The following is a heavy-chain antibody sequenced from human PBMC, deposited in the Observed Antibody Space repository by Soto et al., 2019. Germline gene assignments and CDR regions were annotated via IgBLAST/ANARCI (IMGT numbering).Heavy chain of an antibody. CDR1: GYSLSGLS. V-gene: IGHV1-24*01. J-gene: IGHJ4*02. Sequence: ASVKVSCKVSGYSLSGLSIHWVRQAPGKGLEWMGGLDAEDGETIYAQKLQGRGTMTEDTSTDTAYMELSSLTSEDTAMYYCATLPRTIERTPAAIWSFDSWGQGTLVTVSS. CDR3: ATLPRTIERTPAAIWSFDS. CDR2: LDAEDGET. D-gene: IGHD2-2*01.